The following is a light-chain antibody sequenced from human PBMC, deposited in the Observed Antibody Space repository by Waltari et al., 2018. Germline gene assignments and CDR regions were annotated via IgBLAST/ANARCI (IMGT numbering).Light chain of an antibody. CDR3: QAWDTDTVI. CDR1: NLGQKY. CDR2: QDD. Sequence: SYEVTQSPSVPVSPGQTAAIPCSGDNLGQKYVCWYQQKPGQSPLLVLYQDDKRPSGIPERFSGSNSGNTATLVISGTQAMDEADYYCQAWDTDTVIFGGGTKLTVL. J-gene: IGLJ2*01. V-gene: IGLV3-1*01.